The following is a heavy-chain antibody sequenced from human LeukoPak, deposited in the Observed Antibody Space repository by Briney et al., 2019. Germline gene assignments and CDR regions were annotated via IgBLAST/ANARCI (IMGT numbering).Heavy chain of an antibody. J-gene: IGHJ6*03. V-gene: IGHV1-18*01. CDR1: GYTFTSYA. CDR2: ISGYNGNT. Sequence: ASVKVSCKASGYTFTSYAISWVRQARGQGLEWMGWISGYNGNTNYAQKLQGRVTMTTDTSTSTAYMELRSLRSDDTAVYYCARAPSGCSYGRGPYYMDVWGKGTTVTISS. CDR3: ARAPSGCSYGRGPYYMDV. D-gene: IGHD5-18*01.